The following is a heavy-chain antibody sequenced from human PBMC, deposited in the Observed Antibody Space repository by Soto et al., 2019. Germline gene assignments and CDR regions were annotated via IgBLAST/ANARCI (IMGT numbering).Heavy chain of an antibody. Sequence: ATPSLTCTLAGGAISSRRYYWGWIRQPPGKGLEWIGSIYYSGSTYYNPSLKSRVTISVDTSKNQFSLKLSSVTAADTAVYYRARQSGKDIVVVPAEAFDYWGQGTLVTVSS. J-gene: IGHJ4*02. CDR3: ARQSGKDIVVVPAEAFDY. V-gene: IGHV4-39*01. CDR2: IYYSGST. D-gene: IGHD2-2*01. CDR1: GGAISSRRYY.